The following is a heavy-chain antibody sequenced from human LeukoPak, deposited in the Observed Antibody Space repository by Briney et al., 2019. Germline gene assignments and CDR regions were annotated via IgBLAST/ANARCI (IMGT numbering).Heavy chain of an antibody. Sequence: GGSLRLSCAASGFXFSSYAIHWVRQAPGKGLEYVSAISSNGDSTYYANSVKGRFTISRDNSKNTLYLQMGSLRAEDMAVYYCARVEDSSAWYYFDYWGQGTLVTVSS. CDR2: ISSNGDST. D-gene: IGHD3-22*01. V-gene: IGHV3-64*01. CDR1: GFXFSSYA. CDR3: ARVEDSSAWYYFDY. J-gene: IGHJ4*02.